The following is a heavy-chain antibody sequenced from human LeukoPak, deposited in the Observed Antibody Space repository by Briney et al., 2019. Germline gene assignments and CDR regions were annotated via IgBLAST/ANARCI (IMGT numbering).Heavy chain of an antibody. CDR3: ARGRSIVVVPAAIYPPFGY. V-gene: IGHV1-8*01. Sequence: ASVKVSCKASGYTFTSYDFNWLRQATGQGPEWMGWMNPNSGATGYAQKFQGRVTMTRSASINTAYMELSNLRSEDTAVYYCARGRSIVVVPAAIYPPFGYWGQGTLVTVSS. D-gene: IGHD2-2*01. CDR1: GYTFTSYD. J-gene: IGHJ4*02. CDR2: MNPNSGAT.